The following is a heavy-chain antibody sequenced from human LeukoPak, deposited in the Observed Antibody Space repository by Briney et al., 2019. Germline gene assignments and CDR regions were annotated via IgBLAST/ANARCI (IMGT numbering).Heavy chain of an antibody. V-gene: IGHV4-39*01. CDR2: IYYSGST. CDR1: GGSISTYSYY. CDR3: ARHKGWAGATDYGMDV. J-gene: IGHJ6*02. Sequence: SSETLSLTCTVSGGSISTYSYYWGWIRQPPGKGLEWIGSIYYSGSTYYNPSLKSRVTISADMSRNQFSLRLSSVTATDSTVYYCARHKGWAGATDYGMDVWGQGTTATVSS. D-gene: IGHD1-26*01.